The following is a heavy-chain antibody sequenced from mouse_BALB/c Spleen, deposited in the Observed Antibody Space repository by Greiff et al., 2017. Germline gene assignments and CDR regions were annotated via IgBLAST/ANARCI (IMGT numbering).Heavy chain of an antibody. CDR3: ARNFDY. CDR2: IYPGDGST. Sequence: QVQLQHSGPELVKPGALVKISCKASGYTFTSYDINWVKQRPGQGLEWIGWIYPGDGSTKYNEKFKGKATLTADKSSSTAYMQLSSLTSENSAVYFCARNFDYWGQGTTLTVSS. CDR1: GYTFTSYD. J-gene: IGHJ2*01. V-gene: IGHV1S56*01.